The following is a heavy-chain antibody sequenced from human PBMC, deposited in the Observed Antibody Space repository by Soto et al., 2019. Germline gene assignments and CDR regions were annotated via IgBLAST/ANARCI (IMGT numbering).Heavy chain of an antibody. CDR3: ARGYDWFDP. D-gene: IGHD5-12*01. V-gene: IGHV4-59*01. CDR1: GDSISSSY. CDR2: IYYSGST. Sequence: QVQLQESGPGLVEPSETLSLTCSVSGDSISSSYWSWIRQPPGKGLEWIGYIYYSGSTNYNPSLTNRVTTSLDTSKNQFSLKVSSVTAADTAVYYCARGYDWFDPWGQGTLVTVSS. J-gene: IGHJ5*02.